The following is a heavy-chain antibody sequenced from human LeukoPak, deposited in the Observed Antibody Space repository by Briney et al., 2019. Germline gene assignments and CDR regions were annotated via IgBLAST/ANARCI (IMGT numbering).Heavy chain of an antibody. CDR2: INPNSGGT. D-gene: IGHD3-10*01. Sequence: ASVKVSCKASGYTFTGYYMHWVRQAPGQGLEWVGWINPNSGGTNYAQKFQGRVTMTRDTSIGTAYMELSRLRSDDTAVYYCARVPRSGSYNWFDPWGQGTLVTVSS. J-gene: IGHJ5*02. CDR1: GYTFTGYY. CDR3: ARVPRSGSYNWFDP. V-gene: IGHV1-2*02.